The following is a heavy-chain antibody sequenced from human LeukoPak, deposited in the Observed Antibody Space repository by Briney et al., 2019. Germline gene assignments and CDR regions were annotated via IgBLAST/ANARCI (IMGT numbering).Heavy chain of an antibody. V-gene: IGHV3-23*01. Sequence: GGSLRLSCAASGFAFNNYPMNWVRQAPGRGLEWVSAISGSGSAIYYADSVRGRFTISRDNSKNTLYLQMNSLRAEDTAVYYCAKGRAGGNWGLIDCWGQGTLVTVSS. J-gene: IGHJ4*02. CDR2: ISGSGSAI. D-gene: IGHD7-27*01. CDR3: AKGRAGGNWGLIDC. CDR1: GFAFNNYP.